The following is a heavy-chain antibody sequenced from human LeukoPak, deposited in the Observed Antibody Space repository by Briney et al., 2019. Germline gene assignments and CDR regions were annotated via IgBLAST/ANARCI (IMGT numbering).Heavy chain of an antibody. CDR3: ATPQKIGIAAAY. D-gene: IGHD6-13*01. Sequence: ASVKVSCKVSGYTLTELSMHWVRRAPGKGLEWMGRFDPEDGETIYAQRFRGRVTMTGDTSTDTAYMELSSLRSEDTAVYYCATPQKIGIAAAYWGQGTLVTVSS. CDR2: FDPEDGET. CDR1: GYTLTELS. V-gene: IGHV1-24*01. J-gene: IGHJ4*02.